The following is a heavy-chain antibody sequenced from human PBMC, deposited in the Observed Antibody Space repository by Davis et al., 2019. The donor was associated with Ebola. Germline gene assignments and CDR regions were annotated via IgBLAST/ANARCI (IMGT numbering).Heavy chain of an antibody. CDR3: ARVHRDYDFWSGYYFSLAWSVWFDP. J-gene: IGHJ5*02. CDR2: ISAYNGNT. Sequence: ASVKVSCKASGYTFTSYGISWVRQAPGQGLEWMGWISAYNGNTNYAQKLQGRVTMTTDTSTSTAYMELRSLRSDDPAVYYCARVHRDYDFWSGYYFSLAWSVWFDPWGQGTLVTVSS. D-gene: IGHD3-3*01. CDR1: GYTFTSYG. V-gene: IGHV1-18*01.